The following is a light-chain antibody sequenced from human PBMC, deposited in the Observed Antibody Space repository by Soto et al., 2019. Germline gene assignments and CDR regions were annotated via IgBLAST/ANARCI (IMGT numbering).Light chain of an antibody. CDR2: GAS. CDR3: QQYGTSPLMYT. CDR1: QSVSSTY. V-gene: IGKV3-20*01. Sequence: ENVLTQSPGTLSLSPGERATLSCRASQSVSSTYLAWYQHKPGQAPRLLIYGASSRAIGIPDRFSGSGSGTDFTLTISRLEPEDFAVYNCQQYGTSPLMYTFGQGTKLEIK. J-gene: IGKJ2*01.